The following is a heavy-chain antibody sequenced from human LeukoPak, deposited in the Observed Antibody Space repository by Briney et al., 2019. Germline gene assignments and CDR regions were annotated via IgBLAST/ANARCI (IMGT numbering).Heavy chain of an antibody. CDR1: GYTFTGYY. Sequence: ASVKVSCKASGYTFTGYYMHWVRQAPGQGLEWMGWINPNSGGTNYAQKFQGWVTMTRDTSISTAYMELSRLRSDDTAVYYCARSEGAVAETGWFDPWGQGTLVTVSS. CDR3: ARSEGAVAETGWFDP. D-gene: IGHD6-19*01. J-gene: IGHJ5*02. CDR2: INPNSGGT. V-gene: IGHV1-2*04.